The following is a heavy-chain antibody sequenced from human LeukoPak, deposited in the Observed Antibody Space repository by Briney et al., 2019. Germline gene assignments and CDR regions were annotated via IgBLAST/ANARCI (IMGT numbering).Heavy chain of an antibody. J-gene: IGHJ4*02. Sequence: ASVKVSCKASGDTFTSYGISWVRQAPGQGLEWMGWISAYNGNTNYAQKLQGRVTMTTDTSTSRAYMELRSLRSDATGVYYCARALGATTDASDYWGQGTLVTVSS. D-gene: IGHD1-14*01. CDR3: ARALGATTDASDY. CDR1: GDTFTSYG. CDR2: ISAYNGNT. V-gene: IGHV1-18*01.